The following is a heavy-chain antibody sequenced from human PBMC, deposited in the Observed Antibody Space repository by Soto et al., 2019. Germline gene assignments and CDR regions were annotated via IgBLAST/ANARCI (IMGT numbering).Heavy chain of an antibody. J-gene: IGHJ4*02. CDR2: ISSTGNNI. V-gene: IGHV3-48*03. CDR1: GFSFSSYE. Sequence: EVQLVESGGGVVQPGGSLRLSCAASGFSFSSYEINWVRQAPGKGLEWVSYISSTGNNIYYADFVKGRFTISTDSAKKLVYLQMNSLRVEDTAVYYCARDEVGAFTPFDYWGQGTLVTVSS. CDR3: ARDEVGAFTPFDY. D-gene: IGHD1-26*01.